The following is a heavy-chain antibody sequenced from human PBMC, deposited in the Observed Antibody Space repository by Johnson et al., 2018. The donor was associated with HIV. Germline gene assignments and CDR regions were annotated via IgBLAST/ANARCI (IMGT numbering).Heavy chain of an antibody. CDR3: ARDFMYAFDI. D-gene: IGHD3-10*02. CDR1: GFTFSSYG. Sequence: VQLVESGGGLVQPGGSLRLSCAASGFTFSSYGMHWVRQAPGKGLEWVSVIYSGGSPYYADSVKGRFTISRDNSKNTLYLQMNSLRAEDTAVYYCARDFMYAFDIWGQGTMVTVSS. V-gene: IGHV3-66*01. J-gene: IGHJ3*02. CDR2: IYSGGSP.